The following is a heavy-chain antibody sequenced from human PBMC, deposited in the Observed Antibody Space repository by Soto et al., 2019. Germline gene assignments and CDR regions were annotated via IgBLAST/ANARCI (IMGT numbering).Heavy chain of an antibody. D-gene: IGHD3-10*01. CDR2: ISAYNGNT. CDR3: ARYAGFSLLWCGDGDDGMDV. Sequence: QVQLVQSGAEVKKPGASVKVSCKASGYTFTSYGISWVRQAPGQGLEWMGWISAYNGNTNYAQKLQGRVTMTTDTSTSTAYMELRSLRSDDTAVYYCARYAGFSLLWCGDGDDGMDVWGQGTTVTVSS. V-gene: IGHV1-18*04. CDR1: GYTFTSYG. J-gene: IGHJ6*02.